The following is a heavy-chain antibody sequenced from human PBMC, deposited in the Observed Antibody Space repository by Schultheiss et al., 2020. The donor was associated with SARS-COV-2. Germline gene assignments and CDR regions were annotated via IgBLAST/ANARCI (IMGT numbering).Heavy chain of an antibody. Sequence: GESLKISCTASGFTFGDYAMSWFRQAPGKGPEWVGFIRSKAYGGTTEYAASVKGRFTISRDDSKSIAYLQMNSLKTEDTAVYYCTTDLRSTYYDFWSGYYSTSYYYYGMDVWGQGTTVTVSS. CDR2: IRSKAYGGTT. V-gene: IGHV3-49*03. CDR3: TTDLRSTYYDFWSGYYSTSYYYYGMDV. D-gene: IGHD3-3*01. CDR1: GFTFGDYA. J-gene: IGHJ6*02.